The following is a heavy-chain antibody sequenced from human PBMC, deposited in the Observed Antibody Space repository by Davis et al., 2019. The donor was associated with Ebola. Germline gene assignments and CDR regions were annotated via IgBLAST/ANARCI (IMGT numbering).Heavy chain of an antibody. J-gene: IGHJ6*03. CDR3: ARVRSGSSTSFKGYYYYYMDV. CDR1: GYTFTGYY. V-gene: IGHV1-2*02. Sequence: ASVKVSCKASGYTFTGYYMHWVRQAPGQGLEWMGWINPNSGGTNYAQKFQGRVTITRNTSISTAYMELSSLRSEDTAVYYCARVRSGSSTSFKGYYYYYMDVWGKGTTVTVSS. D-gene: IGHD2-2*01. CDR2: INPNSGGT.